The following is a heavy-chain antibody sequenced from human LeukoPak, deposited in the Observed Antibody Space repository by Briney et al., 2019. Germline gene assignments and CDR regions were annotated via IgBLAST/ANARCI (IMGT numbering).Heavy chain of an antibody. CDR3: AREPGD. V-gene: IGHV4-59*11. J-gene: IGHJ4*02. D-gene: IGHD1-14*01. CDR1: GGSISSHY. Sequence: SSETLSLTCTVSGGSISSHYWSWIRQPPGKGLEWIGYIYYSGSTNYNPSLKSRVTISVDTSKNQFSLKLSSVTAADTAVYYCAREPGDWGQGTLVTVSS. CDR2: IYYSGST.